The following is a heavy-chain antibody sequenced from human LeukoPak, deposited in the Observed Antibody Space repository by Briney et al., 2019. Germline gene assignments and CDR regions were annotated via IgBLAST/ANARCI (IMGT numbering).Heavy chain of an antibody. Sequence: SVKVSCKASGGTFSSYAISWVRQAPGQGLEWMGGIIPIFGTANYAQKLTVTADESTSTAYMELSSLRSEDTAVYYCARARPSIVVVTPIADAFDIWGQGTMVTVSS. D-gene: IGHD3-22*01. CDR3: ARARPSIVVVTPIADAFDI. V-gene: IGHV1-69*13. J-gene: IGHJ3*02. CDR2: IIPIFGTA. CDR1: GGTFSSYA.